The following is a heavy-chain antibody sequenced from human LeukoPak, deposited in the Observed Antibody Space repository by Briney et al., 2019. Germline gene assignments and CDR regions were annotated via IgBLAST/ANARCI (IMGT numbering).Heavy chain of an antibody. CDR3: TKEGTGGNPDYY. J-gene: IGHJ4*02. CDR2: ITGSGGNT. CDR1: GFIFSSYS. Sequence: GGSLRLSCAASGFIFSSYSMSWVRQAPGKGLEWVSVITGSGGNTYYADSVKGRFTISKDNSKNTVYLQMNSLRAEDTAVYYCTKEGTGGNPDYYWGQGTLVTVSS. D-gene: IGHD4-23*01. V-gene: IGHV3-23*01.